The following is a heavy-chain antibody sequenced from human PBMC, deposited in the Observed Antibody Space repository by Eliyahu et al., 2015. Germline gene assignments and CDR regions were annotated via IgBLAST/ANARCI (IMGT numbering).Heavy chain of an antibody. CDR3: ARDKGVTCLDS. J-gene: IGHJ4*02. D-gene: IGHD3-10*01. CDR2: IWSDGSSK. CDR1: GIIFXRSG. Sequence: QLQLVESGGGVVQPGRSLRLXGAGSGIIFXRSGXHWVRQAPGKGLEWVAMIWSDGSSKYYADSVKGRFTISRDNSKNTLSLQMDSLRAEDTAVYYCARDKGVTCLDSWGQGTLVTVSS. V-gene: IGHV3-33*01.